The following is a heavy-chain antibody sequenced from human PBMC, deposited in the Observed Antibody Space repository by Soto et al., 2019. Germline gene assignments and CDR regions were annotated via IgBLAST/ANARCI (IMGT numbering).Heavy chain of an antibody. CDR3: ARERSNYNFDY. CDR1: GFTFSSYG. D-gene: IGHD4-4*01. Sequence: PGGSLRLSCAASGFTFSSYGMHWVRQAPGKGLEWVAVIWYDGSNKYYADSVKGRFTISRDNSKNTLYLQMNSLRAEDTAVYYYARERSNYNFDYWGQGTLVTVSS. CDR2: IWYDGSNK. J-gene: IGHJ4*02. V-gene: IGHV3-33*01.